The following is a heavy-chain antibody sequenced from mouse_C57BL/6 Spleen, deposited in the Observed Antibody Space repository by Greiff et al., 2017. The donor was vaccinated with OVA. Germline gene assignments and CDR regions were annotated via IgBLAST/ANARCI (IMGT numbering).Heavy chain of an antibody. Sequence: EVQGVESGGGLVKPGGSLKLSCAASGFTFSDYGMHWVRQAPEKGLEWVAYISSGRSTIYYADTVKGRFTIPRDNAKNTLFLKMTRQRSEDTAMYYCARRLRYFDGWGTGTTVTVSS. V-gene: IGHV5-17*01. J-gene: IGHJ1*03. D-gene: IGHD2-4*01. CDR1: GFTFSDYG. CDR2: ISSGRSTI. CDR3: ARRLRYFDG.